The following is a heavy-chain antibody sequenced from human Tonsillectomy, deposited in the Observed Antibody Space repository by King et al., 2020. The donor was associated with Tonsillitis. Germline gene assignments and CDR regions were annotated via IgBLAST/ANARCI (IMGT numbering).Heavy chain of an antibody. CDR2: IKHSGST. CDR3: ARALGYCSSTSCSPFDY. J-gene: IGHJ4*02. Sequence: QVQLQQWGAGLLKPSETLSLTCAVYGGSFSGYYWSWIRQPPGKGLEWIGEIKHSGSTNYNPSLKSRVTISLETSKNQFSLKLSSVTAADTAVYYCARALGYCSSTSCSPFDYWGQGTLVTVSS. CDR1: GGSFSGYY. V-gene: IGHV4-34*01. D-gene: IGHD2-2*01.